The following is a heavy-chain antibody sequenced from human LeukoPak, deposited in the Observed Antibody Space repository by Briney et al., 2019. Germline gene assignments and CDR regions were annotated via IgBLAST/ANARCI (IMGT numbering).Heavy chain of an antibody. CDR3: ARGSVQLWLRDTYYYMDV. Sequence: PGGSLRLSCAASGFTCDDYAMNWVRQVPGRGLEWVSGINWNGRITEYADSVKDRFTISRQNTKNSLYLYMNNLGGEDTALYFCARGSVQLWLRDTYYYMDVWGKGTTVTVSS. V-gene: IGHV3-20*04. CDR2: INWNGRIT. J-gene: IGHJ6*03. D-gene: IGHD5-18*01. CDR1: GFTCDDYA.